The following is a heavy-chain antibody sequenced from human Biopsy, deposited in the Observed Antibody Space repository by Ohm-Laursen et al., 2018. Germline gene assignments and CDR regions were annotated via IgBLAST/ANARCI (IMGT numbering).Heavy chain of an antibody. J-gene: IGHJ6*02. D-gene: IGHD6-13*01. CDR1: GDSISSYY. V-gene: IGHV4-59*12. CDR3: ARVPLPGIGAAYQGRFLYGMDV. Sequence: GTLSLTCTVSGDSISSYYWSWIRQPPGKGLQWIGYVYYTGSTDYNPSLRGRVTISVDTSKKQFSLSLRSVTAADTAVYYCARVPLPGIGAAYQGRFLYGMDVWGQGTTVSVSS. CDR2: VYYTGST.